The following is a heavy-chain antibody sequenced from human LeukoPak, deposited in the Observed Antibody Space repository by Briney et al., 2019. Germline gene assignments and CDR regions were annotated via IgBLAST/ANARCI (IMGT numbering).Heavy chain of an antibody. Sequence: ASVKVSCKASGYTFTSYYMHWVRQAPGQGLEWMGIINSSGGSTSYAQKFQGRVTMTRDTSTSTVYMELSSLRSEDTAVYYCASILGSGNWFDPWGQGTLVTVSS. CDR3: ASILGSGNWFDP. CDR1: GYTFTSYY. J-gene: IGHJ5*02. D-gene: IGHD2-21*01. CDR2: INSSGGST. V-gene: IGHV1-46*03.